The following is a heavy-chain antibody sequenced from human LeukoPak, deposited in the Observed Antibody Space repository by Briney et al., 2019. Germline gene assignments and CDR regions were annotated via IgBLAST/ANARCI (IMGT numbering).Heavy chain of an antibody. V-gene: IGHV3-23*01. D-gene: IGHD2-2*01. CDR3: AKDSVVVPAGGDSFDY. CDR1: GFTVSSYA. Sequence: GGSLRLSCAASGFTVSSYAMSWVRQAPGKGLEWGSTINGISGSTYYADSVKGRFTISRDNSKNTLYLQMNSLRAEDTAAYFSAKDSVVVPAGGDSFDYWGQGTLVTVSS. J-gene: IGHJ4*02. CDR2: INGISGST.